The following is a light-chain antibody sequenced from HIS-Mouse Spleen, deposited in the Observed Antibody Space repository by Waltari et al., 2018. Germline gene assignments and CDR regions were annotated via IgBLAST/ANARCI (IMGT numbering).Light chain of an antibody. CDR1: SGHSSYA. CDR3: QTWGTGILVV. Sequence: QLVLTQSPSASASLGASVKLTCTLSSGHSSYAIAWHQQQPEKGPRYLMKLNSDGSHSKGDGIPVRFSGSSSEAERYLTISSLQSEDEADYYCQTWGTGILVVFGGGTKLTVL. J-gene: IGLJ2*01. V-gene: IGLV4-69*01. CDR2: LNSDGSH.